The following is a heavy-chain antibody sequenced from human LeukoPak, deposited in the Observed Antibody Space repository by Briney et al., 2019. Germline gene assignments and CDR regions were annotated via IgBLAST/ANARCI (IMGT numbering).Heavy chain of an antibody. CDR3: ARDPFYGSGSYYID. Sequence: GGSLRLSCAASGFTFSSYGMHWVRQAPGKGLEWVAFIRYDGSNKYYADSVKGRFTISRDNSKNTLYLQMNSLRAEDTAVYYCARDPFYGSGSYYIDWGQGTLVTVSS. CDR1: GFTFSSYG. J-gene: IGHJ4*02. V-gene: IGHV3-30*02. CDR2: IRYDGSNK. D-gene: IGHD3-10*01.